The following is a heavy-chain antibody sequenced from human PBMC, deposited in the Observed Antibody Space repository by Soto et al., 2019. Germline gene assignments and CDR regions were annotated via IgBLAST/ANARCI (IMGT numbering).Heavy chain of an antibody. CDR3: ARGVAAVQVVDY. Sequence: GASVKGSCKASVYTLTSCGISWARQAPGQGLEWMGWISAYNGDTNYAQKLQGRVTMTTDTPTNTAYMELRSLRSDDTAVYYCARGVAAVQVVDYWGQGTLVTVSS. CDR2: ISAYNGDT. CDR1: VYTLTSCG. J-gene: IGHJ4*02. V-gene: IGHV1-18*01. D-gene: IGHD6-13*01.